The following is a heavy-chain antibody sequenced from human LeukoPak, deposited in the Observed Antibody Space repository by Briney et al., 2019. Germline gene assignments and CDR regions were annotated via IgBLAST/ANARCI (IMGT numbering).Heavy chain of an antibody. J-gene: IGHJ3*02. CDR3: ARDRLHNDAFDI. Sequence: PSETLSLTCTVSGGSISSGDYYWSWIRQPPGKGLEWIGYIYYSGSTYYNPSLKSRVTISVDTSKNQFSLKLSSVTAADTAVYYCARDRLHNDAFDIWGQGTMVTVSS. CDR2: IYYSGST. V-gene: IGHV4-30-4*08. D-gene: IGHD5-24*01. CDR1: GGSISSGDYY.